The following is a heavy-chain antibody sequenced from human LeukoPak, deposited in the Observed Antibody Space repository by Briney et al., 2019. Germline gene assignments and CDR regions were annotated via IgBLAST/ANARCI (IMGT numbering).Heavy chain of an antibody. D-gene: IGHD6-19*01. Sequence: ASVKVSCKASGYTFTGYYMHWVRQAPGQGLEWMGWINPNSGGTNYAQKFQGRVTMTRGTSISTAYMELSRLRSDDTAVYYCASSPAIAVAGPFDYWGQGTLVTVSS. CDR2: INPNSGGT. CDR3: ASSPAIAVAGPFDY. CDR1: GYTFTGYY. V-gene: IGHV1-2*02. J-gene: IGHJ4*02.